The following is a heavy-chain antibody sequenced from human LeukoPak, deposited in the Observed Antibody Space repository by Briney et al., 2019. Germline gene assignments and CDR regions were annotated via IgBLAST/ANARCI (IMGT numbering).Heavy chain of an antibody. Sequence: SETLSLTCTVSGGSISSYYWSWIRQPPGKGLEWIGYIDTSGSTNHNPSLKSQVTISSDTSKNQFSLKLSSVTAADTAVYYCARHGRPVTTGEEYFDYWGQGTLVTVSS. J-gene: IGHJ4*02. D-gene: IGHD3-10*01. CDR3: ARHGRPVTTGEEYFDY. V-gene: IGHV4-4*09. CDR2: IDTSGST. CDR1: GGSISSYY.